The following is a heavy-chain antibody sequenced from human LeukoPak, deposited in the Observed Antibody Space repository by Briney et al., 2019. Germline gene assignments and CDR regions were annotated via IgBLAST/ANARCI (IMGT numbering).Heavy chain of an antibody. D-gene: IGHD1-26*01. V-gene: IGHV1-69*01. CDR2: IIPIFGTA. Sequence: ASVKVSCKASGGTFSSYAISWVRQAPGQGLEWMGGIIPIFGTANYAQKFQGRVTITADESTSTAYMELSSLRSEDTAVYYCARGNLVGATLWTYYFDYWGQGTLVTVSS. CDR1: GGTFSSYA. J-gene: IGHJ4*02. CDR3: ARGNLVGATLWTYYFDY.